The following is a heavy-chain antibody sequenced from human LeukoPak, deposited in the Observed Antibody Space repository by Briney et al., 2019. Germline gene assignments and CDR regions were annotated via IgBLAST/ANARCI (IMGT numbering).Heavy chain of an antibody. D-gene: IGHD5-18*01. CDR3: ARTEESGYSYRYFGYYYYMDV. CDR2: IYYSGST. V-gene: IGHV4-59*01. J-gene: IGHJ6*03. Sequence: SETLSFTCTVSGGSISSYYWSWIRQPPGKGLEWIGYIYYSGSTHYNPSLKSRVTISVDTSKNQFSLKLSSVTAADTAVYYCARTEESGYSYRYFGYYYYMDVWGKGTTVTVSS. CDR1: GGSISSYY.